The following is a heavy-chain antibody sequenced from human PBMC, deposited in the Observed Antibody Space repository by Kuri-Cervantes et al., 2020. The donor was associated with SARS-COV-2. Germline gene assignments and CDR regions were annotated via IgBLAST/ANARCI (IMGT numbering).Heavy chain of an antibody. V-gene: IGHV4-61*10. Sequence: SETLSLTCAVSGVPVTGGSYSWAWIRQPAGKGLEWIGYIYYSGSTNYNPSLKSRVTISVDTSKNQFSLKLSSVTAADTAVYYCARDPNANHNNWFDPWGQGTLVTVSS. J-gene: IGHJ5*02. CDR2: IYYSGST. CDR1: GVPVTGGSYS. CDR3: ARDPNANHNNWFDP. D-gene: IGHD4/OR15-4a*01.